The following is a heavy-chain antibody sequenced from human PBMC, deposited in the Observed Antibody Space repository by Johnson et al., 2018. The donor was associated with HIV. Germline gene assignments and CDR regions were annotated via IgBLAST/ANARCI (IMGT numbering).Heavy chain of an antibody. Sequence: VQLVESGGGLVKPGGSLSLSCPASGFTVSSNYMNWVRQAPGKGLDWVSIIYSGGSTYYADSVKGRFTISRDSSKNTVYLQMNNLRAEDTAVYNCARGVRGVIIDWGQGTMVAVSS. J-gene: IGHJ3*01. D-gene: IGHD3-10*01. V-gene: IGHV3-66*01. CDR2: IYSGGST. CDR3: ARGVRGVIID. CDR1: GFTVSSNY.